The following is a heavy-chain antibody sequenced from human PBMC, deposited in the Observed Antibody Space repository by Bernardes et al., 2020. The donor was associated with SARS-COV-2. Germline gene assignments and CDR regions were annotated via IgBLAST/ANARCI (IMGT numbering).Heavy chain of an antibody. CDR1: GFTFSSYG. D-gene: IGHD6-13*01. Sequence: GGSLRLSCAASGFTFSSYGMHWVRQAPGKGLEWVAVIWYDGSNKYYADSVKGRFTISRDNSKNTLYLQMNSLRAEDTAVYYCAREEDAPSSWDGVGGMDVWGQGTTVTVSS. V-gene: IGHV3-33*01. CDR2: IWYDGSNK. J-gene: IGHJ6*02. CDR3: AREEDAPSSWDGVGGMDV.